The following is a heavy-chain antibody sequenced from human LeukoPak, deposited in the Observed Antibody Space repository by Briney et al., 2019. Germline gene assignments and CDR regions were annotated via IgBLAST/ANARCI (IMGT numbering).Heavy chain of an antibody. Sequence: SETLSLTCIVSGYSISSGYYWGWIRQPPGKGLEWIGSIYHSGSTYSNPSLKSRVTISVDTSKNQFSLKLNSVTAADTAVYYCARAFGCSGGSCYRFFDYWGQGTLVTVSS. CDR2: IYHSGST. D-gene: IGHD2-15*01. V-gene: IGHV4-38-2*02. CDR3: ARAFGCSGGSCYRFFDY. CDR1: GYSISSGYY. J-gene: IGHJ4*02.